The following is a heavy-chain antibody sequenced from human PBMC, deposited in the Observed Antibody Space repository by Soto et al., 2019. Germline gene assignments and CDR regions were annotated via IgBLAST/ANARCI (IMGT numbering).Heavy chain of an antibody. CDR3: ARDWLLSGPSYYGMDV. CDR1: GYTFTIYY. D-gene: IGHD3-9*01. Sequence: ASVNVSCKASGYTFTIYYMHWVLQAPGQGLEWMGIINPSGGSTSYAQKFQGRVTMTRDTSTSTVYMELSSLRSEDTAVYYCARDWLLSGPSYYGMDVWGQGTTVTVSS. J-gene: IGHJ6*02. V-gene: IGHV1-46*01. CDR2: INPSGGST.